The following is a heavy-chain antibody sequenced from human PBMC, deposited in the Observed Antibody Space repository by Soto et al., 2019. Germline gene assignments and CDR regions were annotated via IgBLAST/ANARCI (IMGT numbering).Heavy chain of an antibody. V-gene: IGHV3-23*01. J-gene: IGHJ2*01. CDR3: AKSYCDYPYWYFDL. CDR2: IRSSGSST. Sequence: EVQLLESGGGLVQPGGSLRLSCAASGFTFPNYAMSWVRQAPGKWLEWVSAIRSSGSSTWYADSVKGRFTISRDKSKKTLYLQMNTLRVEDTAVYSCAKSYCDYPYWYFDLWGRGTLVTVSS. CDR1: GFTFPNYA. D-gene: IGHD4-17*01.